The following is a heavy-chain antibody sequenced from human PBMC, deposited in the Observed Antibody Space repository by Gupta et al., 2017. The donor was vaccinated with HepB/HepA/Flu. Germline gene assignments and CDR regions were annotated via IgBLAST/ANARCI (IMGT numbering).Heavy chain of an antibody. D-gene: IGHD2-15*01. Sequence: EVQLVESGGGVVQPGESLRLSCAASGFIFDDHAMHWVRQAPGKGLEWVAFINRSGAGSHDADSVKGRFTISRDNSKNALYLQMNSLRTEDTAFYYCVKEDVVGPGSGMDVWGQGTTVTVSS. V-gene: IGHV3-43*02. CDR1: GFIFDDHA. J-gene: IGHJ6*02. CDR3: VKEDVVGPGSGMDV. CDR2: INRSGAGS.